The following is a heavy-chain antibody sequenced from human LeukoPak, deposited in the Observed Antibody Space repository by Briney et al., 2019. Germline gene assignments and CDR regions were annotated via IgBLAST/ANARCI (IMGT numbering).Heavy chain of an antibody. CDR3: ARDGSPYDSSGYYYPY. CDR1: GYTFTSYG. Sequence: ASVKVSCKASGYTFTSYGIIWVRQAPGQGLEWMGWISGYDASTNYAQKLQGRVTMTTDTSTSTAYMELRSLRSDDTAVYYCARDGSPYDSSGYYYPYWGQGTLVTVSS. J-gene: IGHJ4*02. CDR2: ISGYDAST. D-gene: IGHD3-22*01. V-gene: IGHV1-18*01.